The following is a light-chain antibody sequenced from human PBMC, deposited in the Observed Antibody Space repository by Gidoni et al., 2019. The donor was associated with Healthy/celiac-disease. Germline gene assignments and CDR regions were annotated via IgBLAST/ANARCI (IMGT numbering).Light chain of an antibody. V-gene: IGKV3-20*01. J-gene: IGKJ4*01. CDR3: QQYGSSPRLT. CDR2: GAS. Sequence: EIVLTQSPGTLSLSPGERATLSCRASQSVSSSYLAWYQQKPGQAPRILIYGASSRATGIPERFSGSGSGTEFTLTISRLEPEDCAVYYCQQYGSSPRLTFGGGTKVEIK. CDR1: QSVSSSY.